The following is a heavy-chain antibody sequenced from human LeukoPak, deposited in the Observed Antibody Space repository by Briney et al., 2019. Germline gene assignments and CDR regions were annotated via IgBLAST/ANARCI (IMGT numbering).Heavy chain of an antibody. CDR2: INPNSGGT. D-gene: IGHD1-26*01. CDR1: GYIFVDFY. J-gene: IGHJ4*02. Sequence: ASVKVSWTASGYIFVDFYIYSVPHAPGQPLEWLGWINPNSGGTNSAQKFQGRVTLTRDTSITTAFMELNSLKADDTAVYYCGRGGEPKWELLYQDYWGQGTLVTVSS. V-gene: IGHV1-2*02. CDR3: GRGGEPKWELLYQDY.